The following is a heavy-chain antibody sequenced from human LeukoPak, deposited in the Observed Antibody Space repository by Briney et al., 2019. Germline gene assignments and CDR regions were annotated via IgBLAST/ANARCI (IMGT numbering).Heavy chain of an antibody. V-gene: IGHV4-59*01. D-gene: IGHD5-12*01. Sequence: SETLSLTCTGYGVSISSYYWRWIRQPPGKGLEWIGYIYYSGSTNYNPSLKSRVTISVDTSKNQFSLKLSSVTAADMAVYYCACSNILPTMDYWGQGTLVTVSS. CDR3: ACSNILPTMDY. CDR2: IYYSGST. CDR1: GVSISSYY. J-gene: IGHJ4*02.